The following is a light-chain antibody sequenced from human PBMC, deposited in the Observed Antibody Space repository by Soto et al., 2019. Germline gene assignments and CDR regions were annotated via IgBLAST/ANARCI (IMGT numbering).Light chain of an antibody. CDR2: EVN. CDR1: SSDVGGYNF. Sequence: QSALTQPVSVSGSPGQSITISCTGTSSDVGGYNFVSWYQQHPGKVPRLIIYEVNKRPSGVSNRFSGSKSGNTASLTISGLQAEDEADYYCSSYTTSSTVLFGGGTKLTVL. J-gene: IGLJ2*01. V-gene: IGLV2-14*01. CDR3: SSYTTSSTVL.